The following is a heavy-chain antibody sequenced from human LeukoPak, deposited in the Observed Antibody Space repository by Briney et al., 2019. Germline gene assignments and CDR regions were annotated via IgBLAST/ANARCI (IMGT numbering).Heavy chain of an antibody. J-gene: IGHJ4*02. V-gene: IGHV1-8*01. D-gene: IGHD1-1*01. CDR1: GYTFTNLD. CDR3: ASNPPNTGDFYY. Sequence: ASVRVSCKTSGYTFTNLDINWLRQAPGQGLEWMGWMSPNSGDTGYAQKFQGRVSMTRDTSISTAYMELSSLRSEDTAVYYCASNPPNTGDFYYWGLGSLVTVSS. CDR2: MSPNSGDT.